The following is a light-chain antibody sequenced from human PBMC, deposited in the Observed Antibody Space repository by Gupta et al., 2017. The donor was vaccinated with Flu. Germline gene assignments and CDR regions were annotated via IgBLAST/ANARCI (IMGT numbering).Light chain of an antibody. CDR2: KAS. Sequence: PSTLSASVGDRVTITCRASQTISSWLAWYQQKPGKAPKLLIFKASNLESGVPSRFSGSGSGTEFTLTISSLQPDDFATYYCQQYNNYPWTFGQGTKVEIK. CDR3: QQYNNYPWT. V-gene: IGKV1-5*03. J-gene: IGKJ1*01. CDR1: QTISSW.